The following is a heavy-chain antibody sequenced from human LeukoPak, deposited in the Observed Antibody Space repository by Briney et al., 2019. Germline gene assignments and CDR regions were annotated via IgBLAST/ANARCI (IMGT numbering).Heavy chain of an antibody. CDR3: ARDRFYGSGSYLKPYYYYGMDV. V-gene: IGHV3-21*01. J-gene: IGHJ6*02. Sequence: PGGSLRLSCAASGFTFSSYSMNWVRQAPGKGLEWVSSISSSGSYIYYADSVKGRFTISRDNAKNSLYLQMNSLRAEDTAVYYCARDRFYGSGSYLKPYYYYGMDVWGQGTTVTVSS. CDR2: ISSSGSYI. D-gene: IGHD3-10*01. CDR1: GFTFSSYS.